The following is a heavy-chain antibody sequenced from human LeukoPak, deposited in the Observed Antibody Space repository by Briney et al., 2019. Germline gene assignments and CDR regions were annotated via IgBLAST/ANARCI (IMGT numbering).Heavy chain of an antibody. CDR3: ANEKYSSSWYYFDY. J-gene: IGHJ4*02. D-gene: IGHD6-13*01. V-gene: IGHV3-30*02. CDR1: GFTFSSYG. CDR2: IRYDGSNK. Sequence: GGSLRLSCAASGFTFSSYGMHWVRQAPGKGLEGVAFIRYDGSNKYYADSVKGRFTISRDNSKNTLYLQMNSLRAEDTAVYYCANEKYSSSWYYFDYWGQGTLVTVSS.